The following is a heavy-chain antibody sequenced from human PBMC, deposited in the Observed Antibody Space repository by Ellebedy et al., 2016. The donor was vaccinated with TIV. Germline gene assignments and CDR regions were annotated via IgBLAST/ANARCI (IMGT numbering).Heavy chain of an antibody. CDR3: ARGGGYYQYMDV. CDR2: INYDGSST. Sequence: GGSLRLXXRASGYTLSSHWMHWVRQAPGKGLVWVSRINYDGSSTSLADSVKGRFTISRDNAKNTLYLQMNTLRAEDTAVYYCARGGGYYQYMDVWGKGTTVTVSS. J-gene: IGHJ6*03. V-gene: IGHV3-74*01. CDR1: GYTLSSHW. D-gene: IGHD3-16*01.